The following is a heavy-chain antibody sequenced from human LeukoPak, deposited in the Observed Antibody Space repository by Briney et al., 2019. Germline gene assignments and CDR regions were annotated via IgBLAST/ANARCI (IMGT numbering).Heavy chain of an antibody. J-gene: IGHJ4*02. CDR3: ARVRYRLAETYIDY. D-gene: IGHD3-16*01. Sequence: PWASVKVSCKASGYTFSNYGISWVRQAPGQGLEWMGWISVYNGNTNYAQKFQGRVTITADESTSTAYMELSSLRSDDTAVYYCARVRYRLAETYIDYWGQGTLVTVSS. V-gene: IGHV1-18*01. CDR2: ISVYNGNT. CDR1: GYTFSNYG.